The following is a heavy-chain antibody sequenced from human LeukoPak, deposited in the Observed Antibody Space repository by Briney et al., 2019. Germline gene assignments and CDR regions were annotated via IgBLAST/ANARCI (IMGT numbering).Heavy chain of an antibody. V-gene: IGHV4-59*11. Sequence: SETLSPTCTVSGDSISSHYWSWIRQPPGKGLEWIGYIYYRGSTNYNPSLKSRVTISVDTSKNQFSLKLSPVTAADTAVYYCAREITAAGTYYYYYYMDVWGKGTTVSVSS. CDR3: AREITAAGTYYYYYYMDV. J-gene: IGHJ6*03. CDR2: IYYRGST. D-gene: IGHD6-13*01. CDR1: GDSISSHY.